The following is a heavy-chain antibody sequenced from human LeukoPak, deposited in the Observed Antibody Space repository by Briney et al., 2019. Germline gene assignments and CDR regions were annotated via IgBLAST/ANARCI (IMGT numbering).Heavy chain of an antibody. D-gene: IGHD5-18*01. CDR1: GFTFSTSW. CDR3: AGDFGYSQFDY. J-gene: IGHJ4*02. V-gene: IGHV3-7*03. Sequence: PGGSLRLSCAASGFTFSTSWMDWVRQAPGKGLEWVANINPDGSEKFHVDSVKGRFTISRDNAKNSLYLQMNSLRAEDTAVYYCAGDFGYSQFDYWGQGSLVTVSS. CDR2: INPDGSEK.